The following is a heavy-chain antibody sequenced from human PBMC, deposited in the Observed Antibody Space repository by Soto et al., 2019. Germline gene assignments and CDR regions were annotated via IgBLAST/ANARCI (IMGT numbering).Heavy chain of an antibody. V-gene: IGHV1-69*13. J-gene: IGHJ6*02. CDR1: GGTFSSYA. CDR3: ARGGPGTPSLEPWYYGMDV. D-gene: IGHD1-7*01. CDR2: IIPIFGTA. Sequence: SVKVSCKASGGTFSSYAISWVRQAPGQGLEWMGGIIPIFGTANYAQKFQGRVTITADESTSTAYMELSSLRSEDTAVYYCARGGPGTPSLEPWYYGMDVWGQGTTVTVSS.